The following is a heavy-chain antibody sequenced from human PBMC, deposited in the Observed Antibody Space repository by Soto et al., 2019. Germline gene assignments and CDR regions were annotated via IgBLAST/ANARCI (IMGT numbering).Heavy chain of an antibody. CDR1: DDSVSNENW. V-gene: IGHV4-4*02. CDR2: IHHSDSI. D-gene: IGHD6-19*01. Sequence: LRESGPGLVKPSETLSLTCSVSDDSVSNENWWTWVRQSPGKGLEWIGEIHHSDSITYNPSFQSRVTLSIDKSENQFSLTMNSLTAADTAVYYCARVRRSGWYWAFDMWGQGTKVTVS. CDR3: ARVRRSGWYWAFDM. J-gene: IGHJ3*02.